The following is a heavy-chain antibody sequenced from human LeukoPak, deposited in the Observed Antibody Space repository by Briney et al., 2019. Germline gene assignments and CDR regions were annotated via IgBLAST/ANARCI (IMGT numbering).Heavy chain of an antibody. CDR3: ARVSVAATNSFDY. J-gene: IGHJ4*02. V-gene: IGHV4-61*02. Sequence: PSQTLSLTCTVSGGSISSGSYYWSWIRQPAGKGLEWIGRIYASGSANCNPSLKSRVTMSVDTSKNQFSLKLSSVTAADTAVYYCARVSVAATNSFDYWGQGTLVTVSS. CDR1: GGSISSGSYY. CDR2: IYASGSA. D-gene: IGHD1-26*01.